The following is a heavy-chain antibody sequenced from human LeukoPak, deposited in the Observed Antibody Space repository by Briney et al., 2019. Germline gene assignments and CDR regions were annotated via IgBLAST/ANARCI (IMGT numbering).Heavy chain of an antibody. V-gene: IGHV3-9*01. CDR3: AKGGDYYGSGSYYNPTDY. CDR2: ISWNSGSI. Sequence: GGSLRLSCAASGFTFDDYAMHWVRQAPGKGLEWVSGISWNSGSIGYADSVKGRFTISRDNAKNSLYLQMNSLRAEDTALYYCAKGGDYYGSGSYYNPTDYWGQGTLVTVSS. D-gene: IGHD3-10*01. J-gene: IGHJ4*02. CDR1: GFTFDDYA.